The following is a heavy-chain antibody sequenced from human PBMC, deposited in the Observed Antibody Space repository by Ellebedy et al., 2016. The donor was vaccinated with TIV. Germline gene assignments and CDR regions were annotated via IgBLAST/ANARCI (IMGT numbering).Heavy chain of an antibody. Sequence: PGGSLRLSCTVSGGSISIYYWSWIRQTPGKGLEWIGFVYYTGDTFYNPSLKSRVTISVDTSTNQFSLRLTSVTAGDTAVYYCARRLPSGWLGDFDFWGQGALVSVSP. J-gene: IGHJ4*02. V-gene: IGHV4-59*04. CDR2: VYYTGDT. CDR1: GGSISIYY. CDR3: ARRLPSGWLGDFDF. D-gene: IGHD6-19*01.